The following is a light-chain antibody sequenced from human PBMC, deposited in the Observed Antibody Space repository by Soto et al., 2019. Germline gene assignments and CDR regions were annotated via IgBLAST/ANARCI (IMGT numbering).Light chain of an antibody. CDR3: NSYTTLSNRV. CDR1: STDIGAYNY. J-gene: IGLJ1*01. CDR2: EVT. Sequence: QSALTQPASVSGSPGQSITISCPGTSTDIGAYNYVSWYQQHPGKAPKLLIYEVTNRPSGVSNRFSGSKSGNTASLTISGLQAEDEANYYCNSYTTLSNRVFGTGTKVTVL. V-gene: IGLV2-14*01.